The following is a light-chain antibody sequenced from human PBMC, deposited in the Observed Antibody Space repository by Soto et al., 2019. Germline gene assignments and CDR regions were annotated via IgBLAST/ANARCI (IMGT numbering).Light chain of an antibody. J-gene: IGKJ2*01. CDR2: GVS. CDR1: QSVSRN. CDR3: QHSNNWPPRFT. V-gene: IGKV3-15*01. Sequence: EIVMTQSPVTLSLSPGEGATLSCRASQSVSRNLAWYQQKPGQAPGLLIYGVSTRATGTPTRFSGSGSGTEFTLTISSLQSEDFAVYYCQHSNNWPPRFTFGQGTRLEIK.